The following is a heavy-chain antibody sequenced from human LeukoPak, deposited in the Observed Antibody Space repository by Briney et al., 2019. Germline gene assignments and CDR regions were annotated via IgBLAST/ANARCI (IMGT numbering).Heavy chain of an antibody. V-gene: IGHV3-21*01. CDR1: GFTFSSYS. J-gene: IGHJ6*03. D-gene: IGHD2/OR15-2a*01. Sequence: KTGGSLRLSCAASGFTFSSYSMNWVRQAPGKGLEWVSSISSSSSYIYYADSVKGRFTISRDNAKNSLYLQMNSLRVEDTAVYYCARDPNRYYYMDVWGKGTTVTVSS. CDR2: ISSSSSYI. CDR3: ARDPNRYYYMDV.